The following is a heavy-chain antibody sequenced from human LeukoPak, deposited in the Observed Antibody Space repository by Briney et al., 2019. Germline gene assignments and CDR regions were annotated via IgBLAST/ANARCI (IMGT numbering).Heavy chain of an antibody. Sequence: SETLSLTCTVSGGSISSYYWSWIRQPPGKGLEWIAYISDIGSINYNPSLKSRVTISVDTSKNQFSLKLSSVTAADTAVYYCARGKDGLQFLPWGQGTLVTVSS. CDR1: GGSISSYY. CDR2: ISDIGSI. D-gene: IGHD4-11*01. V-gene: IGHV4-59*08. CDR3: ARGKDGLQFLP. J-gene: IGHJ5*02.